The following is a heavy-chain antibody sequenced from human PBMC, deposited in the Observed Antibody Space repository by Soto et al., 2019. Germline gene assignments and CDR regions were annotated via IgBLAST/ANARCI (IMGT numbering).Heavy chain of an antibody. V-gene: IGHV3-7*01. CDR2: IKQDGSEK. D-gene: IGHD3-10*01. J-gene: IGHJ6*02. Sequence: GGSLRLSCAASGFTFSSYWMGWVRQAPGKELEWVANIKQDGSEKYYVDSVKGRLTISRDNAKNSLYLQMNSLRAEDTAVYYCAREGITMVRGAVYYYYGMDVWGQGTTVTVSS. CDR1: GFTFSSYW. CDR3: AREGITMVRGAVYYYYGMDV.